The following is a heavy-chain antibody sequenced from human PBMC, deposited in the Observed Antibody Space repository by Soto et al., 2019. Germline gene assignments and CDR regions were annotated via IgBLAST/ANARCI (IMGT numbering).Heavy chain of an antibody. J-gene: IGHJ1*01. CDR1: GSTFTTYA. D-gene: IGHD2-2*01. Sequence: GASVKVSCKASGSTFTTYAIHWVRQAPVQSPEWMGWINADNGDTKYSRKFQGRVTITRDTSASTAYMALSSLSSDDTAVYYCCVNVLEQHALWGQRSSVPVSS. V-gene: IGHV1-3*01. CDR3: CVNVLEQHAL. CDR2: INADNGDT.